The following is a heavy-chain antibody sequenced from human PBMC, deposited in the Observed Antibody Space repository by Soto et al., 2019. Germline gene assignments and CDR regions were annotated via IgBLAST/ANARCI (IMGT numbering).Heavy chain of an antibody. CDR2: IIPILGIA. CDR1: GGTFSSYT. Sequence: SVKVSCKASGGTFSSYTISWVRQAPGQGLEWMGRIIPILGIANYAQKFQGRVTITADKSTSTAYMELSSLRSEDTAVYYCASIEQLAEIPYYYYYFMDVWGKGTTVTSP. CDR3: ASIEQLAEIPYYYYYFMDV. J-gene: IGHJ6*03. V-gene: IGHV1-69*02. D-gene: IGHD6-6*01.